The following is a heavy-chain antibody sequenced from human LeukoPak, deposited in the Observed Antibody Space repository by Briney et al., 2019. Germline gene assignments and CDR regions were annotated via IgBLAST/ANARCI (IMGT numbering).Heavy chain of an antibody. J-gene: IGHJ6*03. CDR3: ASRAGDYYYYYMDV. CDR1: GFTFNSYS. V-gene: IGHV3-48*04. Sequence: GGSLRLSCAASGFTFNSYSMNWVRQAPGKGLEWVSYISSSGSTIYYADSVKGRFTISRDNAKNSLYLQMNSLRAEDTAVYYCASRAGDYYYYYMDVWGKGTTVTISS. D-gene: IGHD3-16*01. CDR2: ISSSGSTI.